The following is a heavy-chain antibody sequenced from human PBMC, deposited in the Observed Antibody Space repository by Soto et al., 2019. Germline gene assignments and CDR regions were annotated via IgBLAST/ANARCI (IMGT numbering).Heavy chain of an antibody. V-gene: IGHV3-13*01. CDR1: GFTFSSYD. J-gene: IGHJ6*03. Sequence: EVQLVESGGGLVQPGGSLRLSCAASGFTFSSYDMHWVRQATGKGLEWVSAIGTAGDTYYPGSVKGRFTISRENAKNSLYLQMNSLRAGDTAVYYCARVSPLHYYMDVWGKGTTVTVSS. CDR3: ARVSPLHYYMDV. CDR2: IGTAGDT.